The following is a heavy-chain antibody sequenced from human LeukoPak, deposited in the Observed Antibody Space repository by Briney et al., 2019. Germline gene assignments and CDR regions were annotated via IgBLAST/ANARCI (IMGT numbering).Heavy chain of an antibody. CDR3: ARVVAVAGRAFDI. CDR1: GFTFSSYS. Sequence: GGSLRLSCAASGFTFSSYSMNWVRQAPGKGLEWVSSISSSSSYIYYADSVKGRFTISRDNAKSSLYLQMNSLRAEDPAVYYCARVVAVAGRAFDIWGQGTMVTVSS. V-gene: IGHV3-21*01. CDR2: ISSSSSYI. J-gene: IGHJ3*02. D-gene: IGHD6-19*01.